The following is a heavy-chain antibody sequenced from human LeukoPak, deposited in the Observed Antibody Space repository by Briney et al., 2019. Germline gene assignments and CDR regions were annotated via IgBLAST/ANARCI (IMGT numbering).Heavy chain of an antibody. Sequence: PSGTLSLTCGVSGGSISGTNWWSWVRQPPGQGLEWIGEISLAGQTNYNPSLNGRVAMSLDKSSNQLSLHLTSVTAADTATYFCSRESGPFCPFGYWGQGTLVIVSS. D-gene: IGHD1-26*01. J-gene: IGHJ4*02. CDR2: ISLAGQT. V-gene: IGHV4-4*02. CDR3: SRESGPFCPFGY. CDR1: GGSISGTNW.